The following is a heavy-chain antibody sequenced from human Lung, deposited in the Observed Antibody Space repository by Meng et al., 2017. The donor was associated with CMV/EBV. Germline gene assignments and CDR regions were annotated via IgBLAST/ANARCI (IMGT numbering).Heavy chain of an antibody. CDR2: ISTSGGDT. V-gene: IGHV3-23*01. J-gene: IGHJ4*02. Sequence: SCAASGFTFSSHDLSWVRQAPGKGLEWVSSISTSGGDTYHADSVKGRFTISRDNSKKTLYLQMNSLRAEDTAVYYCANLGRTIRDYWGQGTLVTVSS. D-gene: IGHD4/OR15-4a*01. CDR3: ANLGRTIRDY. CDR1: GFTFSSHD.